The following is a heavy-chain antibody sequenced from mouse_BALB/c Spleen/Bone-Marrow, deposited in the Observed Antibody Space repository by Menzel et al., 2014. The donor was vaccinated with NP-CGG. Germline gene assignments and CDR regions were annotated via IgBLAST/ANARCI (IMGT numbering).Heavy chain of an antibody. J-gene: IGHJ3*01. Sequence: VQLQQSGPGLVAPSQRLSITCTVSGFSLTGYGVNWVRQPPGKGLEWLGMIWGDGSTDYNSALKSRLSISKDNSKSQVFLKMNSLQTDDTARYYCARDAGTGRFAYWGQGTLVTVSA. V-gene: IGHV2-6-7*01. D-gene: IGHD4-1*01. CDR2: IWGDGST. CDR3: ARDAGTGRFAY. CDR1: GFSLTGYG.